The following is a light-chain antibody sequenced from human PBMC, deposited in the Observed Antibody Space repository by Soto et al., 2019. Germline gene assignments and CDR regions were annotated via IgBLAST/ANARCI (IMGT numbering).Light chain of an antibody. J-gene: IGLJ2*01. V-gene: IGLV1-44*01. Sequence: QAVVTQPPSASGTPGQRVSISCSGSRSNIGTNTVNWYQQLPGTAPKLLINSNNQRPSGVPDRFSGSKSGTSASLAISGLQSEDEADYYYAAWDDSLNGRVVFGGGTKLTVL. CDR2: SNN. CDR3: AAWDDSLNGRVV. CDR1: RSNIGTNT.